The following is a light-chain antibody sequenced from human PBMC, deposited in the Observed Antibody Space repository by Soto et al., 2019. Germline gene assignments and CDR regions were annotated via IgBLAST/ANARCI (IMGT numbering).Light chain of an antibody. CDR1: RSDIGDSNF. Sequence: QSVLTQPASVSGSPGQSVTISCTGPRSDIGDSNFISWYQHSPGKAPRLLIYEVNNRPSGISRRFSGSKAGNTASLTISGLLDDDEGDYYCSSYTNINTRACVFGTGTKVTVL. CDR2: EVN. J-gene: IGLJ1*01. V-gene: IGLV2-14*01. CDR3: SSYTNINTRACV.